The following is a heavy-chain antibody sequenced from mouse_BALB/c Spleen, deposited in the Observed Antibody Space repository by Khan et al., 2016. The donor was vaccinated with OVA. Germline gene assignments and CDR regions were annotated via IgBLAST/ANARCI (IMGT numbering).Heavy chain of an antibody. D-gene: IGHD1-1*01. V-gene: IGHV3-2*02. Sequence: VQLKQSGPGLVKPSQSLSLTCTVTGYSITSGYAWNWLRQFPGNKLEWMGYISYSGVTSYTPSLKSRISITRDTSKNQFFLQLNSVTTEDTANYYCARGNYYGYYFDYWGQGTTLTVSS. J-gene: IGHJ2*01. CDR2: ISYSGVT. CDR3: ARGNYYGYYFDY. CDR1: GYSITSGYA.